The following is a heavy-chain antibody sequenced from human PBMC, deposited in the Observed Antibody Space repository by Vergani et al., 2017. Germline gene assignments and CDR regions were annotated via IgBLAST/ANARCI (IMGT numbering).Heavy chain of an antibody. CDR2: ISSDGGST. Sequence: EVQLLESGGGLVQPGGSLRLSCAASGFTFSTYAMTWVRQAPGKGLEWVSTISSDGGSTYYADSVKGRFTISRDNSKNTLSLQMNSLTAEDTAIYYCAGPQGTSAYYYGGSDYWSQGILVTVSS. J-gene: IGHJ4*02. D-gene: IGHD3-22*01. CDR1: GFTFSTYA. V-gene: IGHV3-23*01. CDR3: AGPQGTSAYYYGGSDY.